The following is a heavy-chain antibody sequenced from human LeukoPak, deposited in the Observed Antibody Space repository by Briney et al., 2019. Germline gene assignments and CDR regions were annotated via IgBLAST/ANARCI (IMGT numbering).Heavy chain of an antibody. J-gene: IGHJ6*03. CDR1: GGSISSYY. D-gene: IGHD4-23*01. V-gene: IGHV4-59*08. Sequence: PSETLSLTCTVSGGSISSYYWSWIRQPPGKGLEWIGYIYYSGSTNYNPSLKSRVTISVDTSKNQFSLKLSSVTAADTAVYYCASQYGGYYYYYMDVWGKGTTVTVSS. CDR3: ASQYGGYYYYYMDV. CDR2: IYYSGST.